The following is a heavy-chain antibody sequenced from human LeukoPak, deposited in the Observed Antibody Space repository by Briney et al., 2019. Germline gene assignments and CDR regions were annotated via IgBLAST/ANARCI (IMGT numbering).Heavy chain of an antibody. D-gene: IGHD3-3*01. V-gene: IGHV3-64*01. CDR1: GFTFSSYA. CDR2: ISSNGGST. Sequence: GGSLRLSCAASGFTFSSYAMHWVRQAPGKGLEYVSSISSNGGSTYYANSVKGRFTISRDNSKNTLYLQMGSLRAEDMAVYYCARGQREVWSYYYMDVWGKGTTVTVSS. J-gene: IGHJ6*03. CDR3: ARGQREVWSYYYMDV.